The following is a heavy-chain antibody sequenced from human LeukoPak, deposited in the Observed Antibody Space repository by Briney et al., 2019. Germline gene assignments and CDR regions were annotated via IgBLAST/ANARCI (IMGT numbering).Heavy chain of an antibody. V-gene: IGHV3-48*04. CDR1: GFTFSSYS. CDR2: ISSSSSTI. J-gene: IGHJ4*02. Sequence: GGSLRLSCAASGFTFSSYSMNWVRQAPGKGLEWVSYISSSSSTIYYADSVKGRFTISRDNAKNSLYLQMNSLRAEDTAVYYCARVRVAAAGKGPPDYWGQGTLVTVSS. D-gene: IGHD6-13*01. CDR3: ARVRVAAAGKGPPDY.